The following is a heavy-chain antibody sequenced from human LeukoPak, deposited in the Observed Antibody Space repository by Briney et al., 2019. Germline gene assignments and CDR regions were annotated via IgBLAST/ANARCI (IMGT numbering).Heavy chain of an antibody. J-gene: IGHJ5*02. Sequence: GFLRLSCVASGFTFTNYAMSWVRQAPGKGLDWISSISASGGSTYYADSVKGRFTLSRDTSMNTLFLQMNNLTADDTAVYHCAKSKSGYFRFDLWGQGTLVAVSS. CDR1: GFTFTNYA. V-gene: IGHV3-23*01. CDR3: AKSKSGYFRFDL. CDR2: ISASGGST. D-gene: IGHD3-3*01.